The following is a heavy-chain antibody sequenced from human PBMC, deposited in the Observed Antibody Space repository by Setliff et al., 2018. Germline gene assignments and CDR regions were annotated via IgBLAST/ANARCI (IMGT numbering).Heavy chain of an antibody. V-gene: IGHV1-2*02. D-gene: IGHD2-2*02. CDR2: INPHSGGT. J-gene: IGHJ4*02. CDR3: VRGSGPWVVVAIPFDR. Sequence: ASVKVSCKASGYTFTGYYIHWVRQAPGQGLEWMGWINPHSGGTNFPQTFQGRVTMTRDTSINTAYMELSRLTCDDTAVYYCVRGSGPWVVVAIPFDRWGQGTLVTVSS. CDR1: GYTFTGYY.